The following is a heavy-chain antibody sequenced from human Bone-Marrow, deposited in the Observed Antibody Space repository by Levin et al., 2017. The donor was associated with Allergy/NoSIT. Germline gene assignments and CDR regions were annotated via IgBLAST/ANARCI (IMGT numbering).Heavy chain of an antibody. Sequence: GESLKISCGGSGYTFTKYWIGWVRQMPGKGLEWLGIIYPGDSDTRYNPSFQGQVTMSADKSINTAYLQWSSLKASDTAIYYCARRFAVTTGADFYFDFWGRGTLITVSS. J-gene: IGHJ4*02. CDR2: IYPGDSDT. CDR1: GYTFTKYW. D-gene: IGHD4-17*01. V-gene: IGHV5-51*01. CDR3: ARRFAVTTGADFYFDF.